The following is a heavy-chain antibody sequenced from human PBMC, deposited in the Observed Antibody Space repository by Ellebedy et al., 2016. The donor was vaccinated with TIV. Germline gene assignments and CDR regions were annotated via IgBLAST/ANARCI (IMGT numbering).Heavy chain of an antibody. V-gene: IGHV1-2*02. J-gene: IGHJ6*02. CDR3: ARDEVVGASRGYQFYGMDV. D-gene: IGHD6-25*01. Sequence: PGGSLRLSCEASGFSFSVYGMVWVRQAPGQGLEWMGWINPNSGGTNHAQKFQGRLTLTTETSINTAYMELNRLTSDDTAMYYCARDEVVGASRGYQFYGMDVWGQGTTVTVSS. CDR2: INPNSGGT. CDR1: GFSFSVYG.